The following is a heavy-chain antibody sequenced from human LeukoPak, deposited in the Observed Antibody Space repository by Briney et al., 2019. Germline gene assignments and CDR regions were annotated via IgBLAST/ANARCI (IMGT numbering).Heavy chain of an antibody. D-gene: IGHD6-13*01. CDR3: ARDPPGIAASVSGG. CDR2: IYSGGST. V-gene: IGHV3-53*01. CDR1: GFTVSNNY. Sequence: PGGSLRLSCKASGFTVSNNYMNWVRQAPGKGLEWVALIYSGGSTQYADSVKGRFTISRDNSRNTLYLQMSSLRVEDTAVYYRARDPPGIAASVSGGWGQGILVTVSS. J-gene: IGHJ4*02.